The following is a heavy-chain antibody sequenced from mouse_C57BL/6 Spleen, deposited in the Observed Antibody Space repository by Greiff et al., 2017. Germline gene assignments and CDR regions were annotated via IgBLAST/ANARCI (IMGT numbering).Heavy chain of an antibody. V-gene: IGHV1-42*01. CDR2: INPSTGGT. Sequence: VQLQQSGPELVKPGASVKISCKASGYSFTGYYMNWVKQSPEKSLEWIGEINPSTGGTTYNQKFKAKATLTVDKSSSTAYMQLKSLTSEDSAVYYCARSRCVTTMDYWGQGTSVTVSS. D-gene: IGHD2-12*01. CDR3: ARSRCVTTMDY. J-gene: IGHJ4*01. CDR1: GYSFTGYY.